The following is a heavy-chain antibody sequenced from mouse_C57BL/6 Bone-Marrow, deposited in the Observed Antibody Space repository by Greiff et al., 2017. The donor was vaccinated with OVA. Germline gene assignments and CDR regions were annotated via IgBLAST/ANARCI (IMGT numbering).Heavy chain of an antibody. CDR1: GYTFTSYW. D-gene: IGHD1-1*01. V-gene: IGHV1-64*01. Sequence: QVQLQQPGAELVKPGASVKLSCKASGYTFTSYWMHWVKQRPGQGLEWIGMIHPNSGSTNYNEKFKSKATLTVDKSSSTAYMQLSSLTSEDSAVYYGARGGFYCSSRSYLYWYFDVWGTGTTVTVSS. CDR3: ARGGFYCSSRSYLYWYFDV. CDR2: IHPNSGST. J-gene: IGHJ1*03.